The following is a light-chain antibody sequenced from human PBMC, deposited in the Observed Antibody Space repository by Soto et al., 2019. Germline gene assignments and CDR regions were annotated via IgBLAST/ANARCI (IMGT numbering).Light chain of an antibody. CDR3: AAWDDSLTGPAV. CDR1: SSNIGSYA. CDR2: SND. Sequence: QSVLTQPPSASGTHGQRVTISCSGSSSNIGSYAVNWYQQLPGTAPKLLIYSNDQRPSGVPDRFSGSKSGTSASLAIGGLQSEDEADYYCAAWDDSLTGPAVFGGGTKLTVL. V-gene: IGLV1-44*01. J-gene: IGLJ2*01.